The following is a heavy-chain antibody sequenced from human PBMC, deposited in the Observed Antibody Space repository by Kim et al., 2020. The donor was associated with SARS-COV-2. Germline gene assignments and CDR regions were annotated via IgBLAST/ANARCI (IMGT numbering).Heavy chain of an antibody. CDR1: GFTFDDYA. Sequence: GGSLRLSCAASGFTFDDYAMHWVRQAPGKGLEWVSGISWNSGSIGYADSVKGRFTISRDNAKNSLYQQMNSLRAEDTALYYCAKAKDIVVVVAATPLDYWGRGTLVTVST. V-gene: IGHV3-9*01. CDR2: ISWNSGSI. D-gene: IGHD2-15*01. CDR3: AKAKDIVVVVAATPLDY. J-gene: IGHJ4*02.